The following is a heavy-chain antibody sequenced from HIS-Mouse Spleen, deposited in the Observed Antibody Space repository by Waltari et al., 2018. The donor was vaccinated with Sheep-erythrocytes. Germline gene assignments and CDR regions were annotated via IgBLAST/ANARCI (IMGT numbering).Heavy chain of an antibody. CDR2: IISSSSYL. CDR3: ARDTGTDAFDI. J-gene: IGHJ3*02. V-gene: IGHV3-21*01. D-gene: IGHD1-1*01. Sequence: EVQLVESGGGLVKPGGSLRLSCAASGFTFSSYSMNWVRQAPGKGLGWVSYIISSSSYLYYADSVKGRLTISRDNSKNSLYLQMNSLRAEDTAVYYCARDTGTDAFDIWGQGTMVTVSS. CDR1: GFTFSSYS.